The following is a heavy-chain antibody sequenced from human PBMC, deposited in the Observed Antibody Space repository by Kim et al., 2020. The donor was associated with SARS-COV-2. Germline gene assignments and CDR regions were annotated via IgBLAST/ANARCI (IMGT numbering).Heavy chain of an antibody. Sequence: GGSLRLSCVASGFTFSSYDMHWVRQATGKGLEWVSAIGTAGDTYYPGSVKGRFTISRENAKNSLYLQMNSLRAGDTAVYYCARRAADVGWGDAFDIWGQGTMVTVSS. V-gene: IGHV3-13*01. CDR3: ARRAADVGWGDAFDI. CDR2: IGTAGDT. CDR1: GFTFSSYD. J-gene: IGHJ3*02. D-gene: IGHD6-25*01.